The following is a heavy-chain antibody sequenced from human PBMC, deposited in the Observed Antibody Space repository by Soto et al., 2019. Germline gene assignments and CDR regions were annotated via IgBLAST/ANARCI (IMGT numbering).Heavy chain of an antibody. CDR1: GGSISSGGYY. CDR2: LYYSGST. Sequence: QVQLQESGPGLVKPSQTLSLTCTVSGGSISSGGYYWSWIRQHPGKGLEWIGYLYYSGSTYYNPSLKSRVTISVDTSKNQFSLKLSSVTAADTAVYYCARDLLATYYYYGMDVWGQGTTVTVSS. J-gene: IGHJ6*02. V-gene: IGHV4-31*03. D-gene: IGHD5-12*01. CDR3: ARDLLATYYYYGMDV.